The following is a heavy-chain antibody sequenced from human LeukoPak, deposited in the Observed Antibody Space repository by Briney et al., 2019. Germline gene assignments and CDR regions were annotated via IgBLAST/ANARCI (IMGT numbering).Heavy chain of an antibody. D-gene: IGHD1-26*01. J-gene: IGHJ4*02. Sequence: GGSLRLSCVASGFTLRSYVMNWVRQTPGKGLEWVSSISGSGDSTFYADSVKGRFTISRDDSKNTLYLQVNSLRAEDTAVYYCAKAGSIRFDYWGQGTLVTVSS. CDR3: AKAGSIRFDY. CDR1: GFTLRSYV. V-gene: IGHV3-23*01. CDR2: ISGSGDST.